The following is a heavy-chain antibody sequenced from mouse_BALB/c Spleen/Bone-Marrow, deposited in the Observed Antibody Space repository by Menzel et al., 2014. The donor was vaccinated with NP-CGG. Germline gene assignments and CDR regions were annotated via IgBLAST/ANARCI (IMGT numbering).Heavy chain of an antibody. Sequence: DVHLVESGGGLVKPGGSLKPSCAASGFTFSTYAMSWVRQTPEKRLEWVATINTGGTYIYYADSVKGRFTISRDNAKNXLYLQMSSLRSEDTAMFYCARPRMITTYFDVWGAGTTVTVSS. J-gene: IGHJ1*01. CDR1: GFTFSTYA. D-gene: IGHD2-4*01. CDR3: ARPRMITTYFDV. CDR2: INTGGTYI. V-gene: IGHV5-9-3*01.